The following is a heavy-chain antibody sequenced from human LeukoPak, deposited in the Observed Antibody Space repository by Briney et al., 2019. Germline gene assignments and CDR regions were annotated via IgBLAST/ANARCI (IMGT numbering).Heavy chain of an antibody. D-gene: IGHD4/OR15-4a*01. Sequence: SETLSLTCAAYGGSFSGYYWSWIRQPPGKGLEWIGEINHSGSTNYNPSLKSRVTISVDTSKNQFSLKLSSVTAADTAVYYCARVRALRPQAYYYYYYMDVWGKGTTVTVSS. V-gene: IGHV4-34*01. CDR2: INHSGST. J-gene: IGHJ6*03. CDR1: GGSFSGYY. CDR3: ARVRALRPQAYYYYYYMDV.